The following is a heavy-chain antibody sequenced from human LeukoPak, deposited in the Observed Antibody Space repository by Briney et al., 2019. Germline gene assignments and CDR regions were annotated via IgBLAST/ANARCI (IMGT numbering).Heavy chain of an antibody. V-gene: IGHV1-2*02. CDR2: INPNSGGT. D-gene: IGHD4-17*01. Sequence: ASVKVSCKASGYTFTGYYMHWVRQAPGQGLEWMGWINPNSGGTNYAQKFQGRVTMTRDTSISTAYMELSRLRSEDTAVYYCARDIIYGDYVYYYYMDVWGKGTTVTVSS. CDR1: GYTFTGYY. CDR3: ARDIIYGDYVYYYYMDV. J-gene: IGHJ6*03.